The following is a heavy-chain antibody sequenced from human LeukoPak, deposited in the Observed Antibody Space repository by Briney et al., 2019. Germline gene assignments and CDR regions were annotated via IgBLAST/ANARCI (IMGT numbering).Heavy chain of an antibody. Sequence: SGTLSLTCAVSGGSISSSNWWSWVRQPPGKGLEWIGEIYHSGSTNYNPSLKSRVTISVDTSKNQFSLKLSSVTAADTAVYYCARTTEGGYTYDYFYYYYMDVWGKGTTVTISS. CDR1: GGSISSSNW. J-gene: IGHJ6*03. CDR2: IYHSGST. CDR3: ARTTEGGYTYDYFYYYYMDV. D-gene: IGHD5-18*01. V-gene: IGHV4-4*02.